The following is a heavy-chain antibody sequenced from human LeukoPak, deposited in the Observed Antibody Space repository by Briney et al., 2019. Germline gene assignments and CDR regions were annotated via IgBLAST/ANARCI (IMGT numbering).Heavy chain of an antibody. J-gene: IGHJ6*03. CDR3: ARDVTCSGGSCYSGYYYYYMDV. V-gene: IGHV1-18*01. CDR2: ISAYNGNT. CDR1: GYTFTSYG. D-gene: IGHD2-15*01. Sequence: ASVKVSCKASGYTFTSYGISWVRQAPGQGREWMGWISAYNGNTNYAQKLQGRVTMTPDTSTSTAYLELRSLRSDDTAVYCCARDVTCSGGSCYSGYYYYYMDVWGKGTTVSVSS.